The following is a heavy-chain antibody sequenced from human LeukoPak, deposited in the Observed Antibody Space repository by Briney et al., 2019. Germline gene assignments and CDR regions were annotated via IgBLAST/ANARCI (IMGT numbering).Heavy chain of an antibody. CDR1: GGSISSGSYY. J-gene: IGHJ6*03. CDR2: IYHSGST. CDR3: AREGRINYYYYYYMDV. Sequence: SQTLSLTCTVSGGSISSGSYYWGWIRQPPGKGLEWIGSIYHSGSTYYNPSLKSRVTISVDTSKNQFSLKLSSVTAADTAVYYCAREGRINYYYYYYMDVWGKGTTVTVSS. V-gene: IGHV4-39*07. D-gene: IGHD2-15*01.